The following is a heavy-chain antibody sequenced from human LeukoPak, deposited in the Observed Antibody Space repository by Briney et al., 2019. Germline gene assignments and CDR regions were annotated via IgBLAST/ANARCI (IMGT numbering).Heavy chain of an antibody. D-gene: IGHD6-19*01. J-gene: IGHJ4*02. CDR1: GYTFTAYY. V-gene: IGHV1-2*02. CDR2: MNPNSGDT. Sequence: ASVRVSCKASGYTFTAYYMHRVRQAPGQGLEWMGWMNPNSGDTHYAQKLQGRVTMTRDTSVSAAYMELSRLSYDDTAVYYCARAGVAVGLDYWGQGTVVTVSS. CDR3: ARAGVAVGLDY.